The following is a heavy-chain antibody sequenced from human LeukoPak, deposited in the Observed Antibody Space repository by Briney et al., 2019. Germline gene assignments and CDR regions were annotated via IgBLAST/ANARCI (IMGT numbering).Heavy chain of an antibody. Sequence: GGSLRLSCAASGFTFSSHGMHWVRQAPGKGLGWVAFIRYDGSNKYYADSVKGRFTISRDNSKNTLYLQMNSLRAEDTAVYYCVKVSCSSTSCYTSKQLFDYWGQGTLVTVSS. CDR2: IRYDGSNK. CDR3: VKVSCSSTSCYTSKQLFDY. V-gene: IGHV3-30*02. D-gene: IGHD2-2*02. J-gene: IGHJ4*02. CDR1: GFTFSSHG.